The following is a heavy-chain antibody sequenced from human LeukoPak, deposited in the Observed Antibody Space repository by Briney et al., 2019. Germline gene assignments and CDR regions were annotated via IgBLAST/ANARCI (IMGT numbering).Heavy chain of an antibody. V-gene: IGHV4-4*07. CDR3: ARDDPRNGIAFHDAFDI. CDR1: GGSISSYY. Sequence: SETLSLTCTVSGGSISSYYWSWIRQPAGKGLEWIGRIYTSGSTNYNPSLKSRVTMSVDTSKNQFSLKLSSVTAADTAVYYCARDDPRNGIAFHDAFDIWGQGTMVTVSS. D-gene: IGHD6-13*01. CDR2: IYTSGST. J-gene: IGHJ3*02.